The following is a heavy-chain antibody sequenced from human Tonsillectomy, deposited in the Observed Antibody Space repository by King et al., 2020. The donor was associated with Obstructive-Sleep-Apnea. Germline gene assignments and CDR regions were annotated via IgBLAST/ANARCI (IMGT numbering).Heavy chain of an antibody. Sequence: VQLVESGGGLVQPGRSLRLSCAASGFTFDDYAMHWVRHAPGKGLEWVSDISWNSGSLVYADSVKGRFTISRDNAKNSLFLQMDSLRPEDTALYYCAKASAAVAGLGYFDLWGRGTLVTVSS. V-gene: IGHV3-9*01. D-gene: IGHD6-19*01. CDR2: ISWNSGSL. CDR1: GFTFDDYA. J-gene: IGHJ2*01. CDR3: AKASAAVAGLGYFDL.